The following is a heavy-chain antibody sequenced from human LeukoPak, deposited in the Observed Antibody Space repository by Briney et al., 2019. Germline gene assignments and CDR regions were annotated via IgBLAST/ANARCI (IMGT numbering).Heavy chain of an antibody. CDR3: AAYYDILTGYKY. J-gene: IGHJ4*02. CDR1: GFTFSSFE. D-gene: IGHD3-9*01. Sequence: GGSLRLSCAASGFTFSSFEMKWVRQAPGKGLEWVSYISSSSGIIYYADSVKGRFTISRDNAKNSLYLQMKSLRAEDTAVYYCAAYYDILTGYKYWGQGALVTVSS. CDR2: ISSSSGII. V-gene: IGHV3-48*03.